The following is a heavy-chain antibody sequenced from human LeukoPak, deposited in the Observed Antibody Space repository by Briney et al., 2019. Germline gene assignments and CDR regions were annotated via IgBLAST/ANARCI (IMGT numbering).Heavy chain of an antibody. CDR2: INPNSGGT. V-gene: IGHV1-2*02. CDR3: AREDASAFDI. J-gene: IGHJ3*02. CDR1: GYTFTGYY. Sequence: GASVKVSCKASGYTFTGYYMHWVRQAPGQGPEWMGWINPNSGGTNYAQKFQGRVTMARDTSISTAYMELSRLKSDDTAVYYCAREDASAFDIWGQGTMVTVSS.